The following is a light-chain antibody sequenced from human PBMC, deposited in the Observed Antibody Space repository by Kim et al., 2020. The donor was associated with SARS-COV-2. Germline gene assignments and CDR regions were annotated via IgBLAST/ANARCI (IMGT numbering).Light chain of an antibody. Sequence: DVVMTQSPLSLPVALGQPASISCRSSQSLEYGDGNTYLNWFQQRPGQSPRRLIYEVSNRDSGVPDRFSGSESDTGFTLTINSGEAEYLGVYYRTRETLWPYTFGQEN. CDR2: EVS. CDR1: QSLEYGDGNTY. V-gene: IGKV2-30*01. CDR3: TRETLWPYT. J-gene: IGKJ2*01.